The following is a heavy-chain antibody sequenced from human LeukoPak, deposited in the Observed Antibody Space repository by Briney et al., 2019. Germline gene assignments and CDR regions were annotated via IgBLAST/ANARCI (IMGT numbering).Heavy chain of an antibody. CDR1: GGSISSSRYY. V-gene: IGHV4-39*01. CDR2: IYYSGST. Sequence: PSETLSLTCTVSGGSISSSRYYWGWIRQPPGKGLEWIGSIYYSGSTYYNPSLKSRVTISVDTSKNQFSLKLSSVTAADTAVYYCASSDCSSTSCFHYYYYYGMDVWGQGTTVTVSS. D-gene: IGHD2-2*01. J-gene: IGHJ6*02. CDR3: ASSDCSSTSCFHYYYYYGMDV.